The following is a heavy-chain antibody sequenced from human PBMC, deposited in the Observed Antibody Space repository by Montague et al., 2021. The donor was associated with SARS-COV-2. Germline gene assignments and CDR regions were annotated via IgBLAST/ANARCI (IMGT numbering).Heavy chain of an antibody. CDR3: ARDPGGGSWYYFQH. V-gene: IGHV3-30*02. CDR2: VWSDGNNR. D-gene: IGHD6-13*01. CDR1: GFTFSTYG. Sequence: SLRLSCAASGFTFSTYGMHWVRQAPGKGLEWVAFVWSDGNNRYYADSVKGRFTISRDNAENTLYLQVNSLRVEDTAVYYCARDPGGGSWYYFQHWGQGTLVTVSS. J-gene: IGHJ1*01.